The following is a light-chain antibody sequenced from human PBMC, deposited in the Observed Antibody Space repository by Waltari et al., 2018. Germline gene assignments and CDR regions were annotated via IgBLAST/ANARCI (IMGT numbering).Light chain of an antibody. Sequence: DIQMTQSPSSLSASVGDRVTITCRSSQVSNTYLNCYQQKPGKPPKRLVYAASSLEAGVPSRFSGSGSGTDFTLTISSLQPEDFATYYFLQYNDNPWTFGQGTKVEIK. CDR3: LQYNDNPWT. CDR2: AAS. V-gene: IGKV1-17*01. J-gene: IGKJ1*01. CDR1: QVSNTY.